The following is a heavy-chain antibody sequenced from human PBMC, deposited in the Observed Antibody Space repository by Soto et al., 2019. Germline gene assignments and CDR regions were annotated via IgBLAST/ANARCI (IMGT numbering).Heavy chain of an antibody. CDR3: ARGDSTVSSVFDY. CDR1: GGPFSGGGYY. J-gene: IGHJ4*02. Sequence: QVQLQESGPGLVKPSQTLSLTCTVSGGPFSGGGYYWSWVRQAPGKGLEWMGYILHNGDTSYNPSLKSRITISKDTSKRQFSLNLSSVTAADTAVYYCARGDSTVSSVFDYWGQGMLVPVSS. CDR2: ILHNGDT. V-gene: IGHV4-31*03. D-gene: IGHD4-17*01.